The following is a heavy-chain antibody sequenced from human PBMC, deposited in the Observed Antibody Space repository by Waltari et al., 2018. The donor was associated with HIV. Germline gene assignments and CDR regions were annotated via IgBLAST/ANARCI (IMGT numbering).Heavy chain of an antibody. V-gene: IGHV4-38-2*02. CDR3: ARRSGEYWYFDL. CDR1: GYSTSSGYY. Sequence: QVQLQESGPGLVKPSETLSLTCTVSGYSTSSGYYWGWIRQPPGKGLEWIGSMYHSGVTYYNPSLKSRVTMSVDTSKNQFSLKLSSVTAADTAVYYCARRSGEYWYFDLWGRGTLVTVSS. J-gene: IGHJ2*01. CDR2: MYHSGVT. D-gene: IGHD7-27*01.